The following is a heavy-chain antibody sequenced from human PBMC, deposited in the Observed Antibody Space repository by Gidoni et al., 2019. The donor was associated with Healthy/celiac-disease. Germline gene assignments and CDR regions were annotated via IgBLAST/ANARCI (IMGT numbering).Heavy chain of an antibody. CDR2: IKQDGSEK. CDR3: ARVTSARSNLYYYYYGMDV. V-gene: IGHV3-7*01. J-gene: IGHJ6*02. CDR1: GFTFSSYW. Sequence: EVQLVESGGGLVQPGGSLRLSCAASGFTFSSYWMSWVRQAPGKGLEWVANIKQDGSEKYYVDSVKGRFTISRDNAKNSLYLQMNSLRAEDTAVYYCARVTSARSNLYYYYYGMDVWGQGTTVTVSS. D-gene: IGHD3-16*01.